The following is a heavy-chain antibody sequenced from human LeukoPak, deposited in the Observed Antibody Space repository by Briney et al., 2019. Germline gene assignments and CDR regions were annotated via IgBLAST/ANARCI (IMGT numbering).Heavy chain of an antibody. J-gene: IGHJ4*02. Sequence: GGSLRLSCAASGFTFSRYWMSWVRQAPGKGLEWVANIKQDGSEKYYVDSVKGRFTISRDDAKNSLYLQMNSLSAEDTAVYYCARGQSTRWYSPYWGQGTLVTVSS. CDR3: ARGQSTRWYSPY. V-gene: IGHV3-7*01. D-gene: IGHD6-13*01. CDR1: GFTFSRYW. CDR2: IKQDGSEK.